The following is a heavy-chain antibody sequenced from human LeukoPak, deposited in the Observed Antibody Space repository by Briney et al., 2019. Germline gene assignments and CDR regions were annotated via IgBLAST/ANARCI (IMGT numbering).Heavy chain of an antibody. J-gene: IGHJ5*02. V-gene: IGHV4-59*01. CDR1: GGSISSYY. CDR2: IYDSGST. D-gene: IGHD1-26*01. Sequence: PSETLSLTCTVSGGSISSYYWSWIRQPPGKGLEWIGYIYDSGSTNYNPSLKSRVTISVDTSKDQFSLKLSSVTAADTAVYYCARDRRATRVNWFDPWGQGTLVPVSS. CDR3: ARDRRATRVNWFDP.